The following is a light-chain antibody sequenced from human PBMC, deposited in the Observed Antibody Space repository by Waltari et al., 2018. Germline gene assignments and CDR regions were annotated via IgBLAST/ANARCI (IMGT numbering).Light chain of an antibody. J-gene: IGKJ2*03. Sequence: DVQLTQSPSSLSASVGDRVTITCQASQDIYNYLNWFQQKPGKAPKLLIYDASNLETGVPSRVSGSRSGTDFTFTISSLQPEDVATYDCQQYENFPYSFGQGTKLEIK. CDR1: QDIYNY. CDR3: QQYENFPYS. V-gene: IGKV1-33*01. CDR2: DAS.